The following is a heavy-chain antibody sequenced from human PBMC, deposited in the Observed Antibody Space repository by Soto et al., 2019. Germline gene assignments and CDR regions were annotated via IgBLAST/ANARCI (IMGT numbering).Heavy chain of an antibody. Sequence: QVQLQESGPGLVKPSQTLSLTCTVSGGSISSGGYYWSWIRQHPGKGLEWIGYIYYSGSTYYNPSLKSRVTISVDTAKTQFSMKLSSVTAADTAVYYCAQMGGRGTFDYWGQGTLVTVSS. V-gene: IGHV4-31*03. D-gene: IGHD3-16*01. CDR2: IYYSGST. J-gene: IGHJ4*02. CDR3: AQMGGRGTFDY. CDR1: GGSISSGGYY.